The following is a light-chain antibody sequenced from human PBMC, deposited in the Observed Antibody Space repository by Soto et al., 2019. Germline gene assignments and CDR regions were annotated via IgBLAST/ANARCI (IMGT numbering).Light chain of an antibody. CDR1: QSISSY. Sequence: DIPLTQSPSSLSASVGDRVTITCRASQSISSYLNWYQQKPGKAPKLLIYAASSLQSGVPSRFSGSGSGTDFTLTISSLQPEDFATYYCQQERTFGQGTKVEIK. J-gene: IGKJ1*01. CDR2: AAS. CDR3: QQERT. V-gene: IGKV1-39*01.